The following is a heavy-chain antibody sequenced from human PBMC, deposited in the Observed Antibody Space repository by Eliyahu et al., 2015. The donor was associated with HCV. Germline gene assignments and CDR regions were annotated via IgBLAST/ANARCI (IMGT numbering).Heavy chain of an antibody. CDR1: GFTFGTQS. J-gene: IGHJ4*02. CDR2: ISSSSSYI. D-gene: IGHD6-13*01. V-gene: IGHV3-21*01. Sequence: EVQLVESGGGLVKPGGSLRLSCAAXGFTFGTQSMNWVRQAPGKGLEWVSSISSSSSYIYYADSVKGRFTISRDNAKNSLYLQMNSLRAEDTAVYYCARASSSSHYYFDYWGQGTLVTVSS. CDR3: ARASSSSHYYFDY.